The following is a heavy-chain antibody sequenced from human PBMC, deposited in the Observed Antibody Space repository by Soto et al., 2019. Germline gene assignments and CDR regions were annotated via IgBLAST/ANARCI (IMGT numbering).Heavy chain of an antibody. Sequence: QVQLQESGPGLVKPSETLSLTCTVSGGSVSSGSYYWSWIRQPPGKGLEWSGYIYYSGSPNYTHSLKSRVTISVDTAQNQFSLKLSSVTAADTAVYYCARSHSYHDSSGYLEYWGQGTLVTVSS. D-gene: IGHD3-22*01. CDR2: IYYSGSP. CDR1: GGSVSSGSYY. J-gene: IGHJ4*02. CDR3: ARSHSYHDSSGYLEY. V-gene: IGHV4-61*01.